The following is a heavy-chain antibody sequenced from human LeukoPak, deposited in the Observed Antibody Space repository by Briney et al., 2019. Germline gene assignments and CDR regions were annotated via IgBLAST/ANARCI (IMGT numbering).Heavy chain of an antibody. J-gene: IGHJ4*02. V-gene: IGHV4-31*03. CDR3: AREDDSSSLDY. D-gene: IGHD3-22*01. CDR1: GGSISSGGYY. CDR2: IYYSGST. Sequence: SETLSLTCTVSGGSISSGGYYWSWIRQHPGKGLERIGYIYYSGSTYYNPSLKSRVTISVDTSKNQFSLKLSSVTAADTAVYYCAREDDSSSLDYWGQGTLVTVSP.